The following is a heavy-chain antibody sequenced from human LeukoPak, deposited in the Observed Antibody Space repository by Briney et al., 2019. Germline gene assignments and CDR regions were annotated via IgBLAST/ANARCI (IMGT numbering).Heavy chain of an antibody. CDR2: IYYSGST. Sequence: SETLSLTCTVSGGSISNYYWSWIRQSPGKGLEWSGYIYYSGSTNYNPSLKSRVTISVDTSKNQFSLKLSSVTAADTAVYYCARVYYRSSYDYWYFDLWGRGTLVTVSS. CDR1: GGSISNYY. J-gene: IGHJ2*01. D-gene: IGHD6-13*01. CDR3: ARVYYRSSYDYWYFDL. V-gene: IGHV4-59*01.